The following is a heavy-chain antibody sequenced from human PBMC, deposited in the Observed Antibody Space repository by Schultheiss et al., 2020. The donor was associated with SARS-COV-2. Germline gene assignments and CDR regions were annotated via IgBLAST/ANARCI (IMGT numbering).Heavy chain of an antibody. D-gene: IGHD3-3*01. CDR3: ARARTITIFGVVIKHFDY. Sequence: GSLRLSCAASGFTFSSYAMSWVRQAPGKGLEWVSAISGSGGSTYYADSVKGRFTISRDNAKNSLYLQMNSLRAEDTAVYYCARARTITIFGVVIKHFDYWGQGTLVTVSS. J-gene: IGHJ4*02. CDR1: GFTFSSYA. V-gene: IGHV3-23*01. CDR2: ISGSGGST.